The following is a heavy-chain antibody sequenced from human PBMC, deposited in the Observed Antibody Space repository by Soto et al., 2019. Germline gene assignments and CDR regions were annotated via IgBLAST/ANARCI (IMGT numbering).Heavy chain of an antibody. D-gene: IGHD3-10*01. CDR3: AKTRVADSGYYFDH. Sequence: QVQLVESGGGLVKPGGSLRLSCAASGFSFGDSYMSWIRQSAGKGLEWLSYISGGSSYTKYAESVKGRFTSSRDNARRSLFLQVNGLRADDTAIYYCAKTRVADSGYYFDHWGQGTMVTVSS. J-gene: IGHJ4*02. V-gene: IGHV3-11*05. CDR2: ISGGSSYT. CDR1: GFSFGDSY.